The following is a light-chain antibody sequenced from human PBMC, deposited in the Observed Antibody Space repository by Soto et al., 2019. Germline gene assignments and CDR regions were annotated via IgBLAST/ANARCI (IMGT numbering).Light chain of an antibody. Sequence: QAVVTQEPSLSVSPGGTVTLTCGLKSASVSTTYYPSWYQQTPGQAPRTLIYSTDTRSSGVPDRFSGSILGNKAALTITGAQAEDESHYYCVLFMGSGIWVFGGGTKLTVL. CDR2: STD. V-gene: IGLV8-61*01. J-gene: IGLJ3*02. CDR3: VLFMGSGIWV. CDR1: SASVSTTYY.